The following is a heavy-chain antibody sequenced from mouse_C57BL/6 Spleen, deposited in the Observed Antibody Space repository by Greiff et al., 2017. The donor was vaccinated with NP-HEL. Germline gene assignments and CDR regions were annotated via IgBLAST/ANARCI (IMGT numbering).Heavy chain of an antibody. CDR2: ISYSGST. D-gene: IGHD1-1*01. V-gene: IGHV3-8*01. CDR3: ARFPKYYGSSLYAMDY. CDR1: GYSITSDY. Sequence: DVQLQESGPGLAKPSQTLSLTCSVTGYSITSDYWNWIRKFPGNKLEYMGYISYSGSTYYNPSLKSRISITRDTSKNQYYLQLNSVTTEDTATYYCARFPKYYGSSLYAMDYWGQGTSVTVSS. J-gene: IGHJ4*01.